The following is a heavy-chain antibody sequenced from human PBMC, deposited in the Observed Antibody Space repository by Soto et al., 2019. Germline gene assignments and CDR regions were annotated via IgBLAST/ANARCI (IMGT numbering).Heavy chain of an antibody. V-gene: IGHV1-2*04. J-gene: IGHJ6*02. Sequence: QVQLVQSGAEVKKPGASVKVSCKASGYTFTGYYMHWVRQAPGQGLEWMGWINPNSGGTNYAQKFQGWVTMTRDTSISTAYMELSRLRSDDTAVYYCASSSGSYGMETYYYYGMDVWAQGTTVTVSS. CDR2: INPNSGGT. CDR3: ASSSGSYGMETYYYYGMDV. CDR1: GYTFTGYY. D-gene: IGHD1-26*01.